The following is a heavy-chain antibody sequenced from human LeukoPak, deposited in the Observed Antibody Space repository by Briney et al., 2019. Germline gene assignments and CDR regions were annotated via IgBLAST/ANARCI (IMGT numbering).Heavy chain of an antibody. J-gene: IGHJ3*02. CDR3: AREGDYDAFDI. CDR2: ISTSSSYI. V-gene: IGHV3-21*01. D-gene: IGHD4-17*01. CDR1: GFTFSSYS. Sequence: GGSLRLSCAASGFTFSSYSMNWVRQAPGKGLEWVSSISTSSSYIYYADSVKGRFTISRDNAKNSLYLQMNSLRAEDTAVYYCAREGDYDAFDIWGQGTMVTVSS.